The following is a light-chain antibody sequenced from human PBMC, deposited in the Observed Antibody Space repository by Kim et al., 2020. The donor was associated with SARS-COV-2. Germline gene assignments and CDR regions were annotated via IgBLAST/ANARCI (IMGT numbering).Light chain of an antibody. CDR3: QAWDSSTAV. J-gene: IGLJ2*01. Sequence: SYELTQPPSVSVSPGQTASITCPGDKLGDKYACWYQQKPGQSPVLVIYKDSKRASGIPERFSGSNSGNTATLTISGTQALDEADYYCQAWDSSTAVFGGGTQLNVL. CDR1: KLGDKY. CDR2: KDS. V-gene: IGLV3-1*01.